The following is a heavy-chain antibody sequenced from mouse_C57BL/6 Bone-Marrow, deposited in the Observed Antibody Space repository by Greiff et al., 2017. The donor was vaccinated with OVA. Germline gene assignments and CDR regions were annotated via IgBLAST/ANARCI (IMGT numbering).Heavy chain of an antibody. CDR1: GFTFSSYA. V-gene: IGHV5-4*01. D-gene: IGHD1-1*01. J-gene: IGHJ1*03. CDR3: ARDEGYYYGSSWYFDV. CDR2: ISDGGSYT. Sequence: DVHLVESGGGLVKPGGSLKLSCAASGFTFSSYAMSWVRQTPEKRLEWVATISDGGSYTYYPDNVKGRSTISRDNAKNNLYLQMSHLKSEDTAMYYCARDEGYYYGSSWYFDVWGTGTTVTVSS.